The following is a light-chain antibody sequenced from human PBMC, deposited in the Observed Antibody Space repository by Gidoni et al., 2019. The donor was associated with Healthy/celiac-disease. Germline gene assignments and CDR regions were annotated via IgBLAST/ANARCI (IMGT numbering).Light chain of an antibody. CDR3: QQSYSTPRT. CDR2: AAS. CDR1: QSISSY. V-gene: IGKV1-39*01. J-gene: IGKJ5*01. Sequence: DIQMTQSPSSLAASVVDRVTITCRANQSISSYLNWYQQKPGKAPKLLIDAASSLQSGVPSRFSGSGSGTDFTLTISSLQPEDFATYYCQQSYSTPRTFGQGTRLEIK.